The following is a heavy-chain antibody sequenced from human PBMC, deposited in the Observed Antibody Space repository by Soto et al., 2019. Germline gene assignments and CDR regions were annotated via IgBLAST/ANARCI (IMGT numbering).Heavy chain of an antibody. CDR1: GYTFTSYD. Sequence: ASVKVSCKASGYTFTSYDINWVRQATGQGLEWMGWMNPNSGNTGYAQKFQGRVTMTRNTSINTAYMELSSLRSEDTAVYYCARFGYCSGGSCKDGYYYYYYGMDVWGQGPTVTVSS. CDR2: MNPNSGNT. D-gene: IGHD2-15*01. V-gene: IGHV1-8*01. CDR3: ARFGYCSGGSCKDGYYYYYYGMDV. J-gene: IGHJ6*02.